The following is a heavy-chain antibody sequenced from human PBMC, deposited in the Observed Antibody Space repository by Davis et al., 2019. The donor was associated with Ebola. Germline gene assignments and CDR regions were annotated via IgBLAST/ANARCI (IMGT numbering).Heavy chain of an antibody. CDR3: AREHSGAFDL. V-gene: IGHV3-23*01. D-gene: IGHD2-15*01. J-gene: IGHJ3*01. CDR1: GFTFHEYA. CDR2: ISSSGDTT. Sequence: GESLKISCAASGFTFHEYAMAWVRQAPGKGLEWVSTISSSGDTTYHADSMRGRFTISRDNSQNTVYLQMNGLRPDDTAVYYCAREHSGAFDLWGHGALVTVSS.